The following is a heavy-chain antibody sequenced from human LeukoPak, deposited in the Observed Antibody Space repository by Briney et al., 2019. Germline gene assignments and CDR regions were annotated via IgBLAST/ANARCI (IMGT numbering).Heavy chain of an antibody. CDR1: GFTFSTYS. CDR2: IGRGTT. Sequence: GGSLRLSCAASGFTFSTYSMNWVRQAPGKGLEWVSHIGRGTTYADSVKGRFTISRDNGKNSVYLQMNSLRAEDTAVYYCARRSSGAEYFQHWGQGTLVTVSS. V-gene: IGHV3-48*04. CDR3: ARRSSGAEYFQH. D-gene: IGHD6-19*01. J-gene: IGHJ1*01.